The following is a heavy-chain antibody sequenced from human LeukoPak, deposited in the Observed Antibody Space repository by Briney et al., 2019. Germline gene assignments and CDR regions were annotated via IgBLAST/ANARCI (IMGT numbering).Heavy chain of an antibody. J-gene: IGHJ4*02. D-gene: IGHD6-13*01. V-gene: IGHV1-69*13. CDR2: IIPIFGTA. CDR1: GYTFTSYG. Sequence: SVKVSCKASGYTFTSYGISWVRQAPGQGLEWMGGIIPIFGTANYAQKFQGRVTITADESTSTAYMELSSLRSEDTAVYYCAITGIAAPEDYWGQGTLVTVSS. CDR3: AITGIAAPEDY.